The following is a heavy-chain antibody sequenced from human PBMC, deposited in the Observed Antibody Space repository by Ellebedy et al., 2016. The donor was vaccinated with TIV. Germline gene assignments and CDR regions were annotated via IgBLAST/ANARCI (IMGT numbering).Heavy chain of an antibody. D-gene: IGHD2/OR15-2a*01. V-gene: IGHV3-30*03. Sequence: PGGPLRLSCTASGLNFGSAVIHWVRQAPGKGLEWVAGMSPDGSEKYNADSVKGRFTISRDNADNTLSLQLNSLRVEATAVYYCARLLYGAFALWGQGTMAFVSS. CDR3: ARLLYGAFAL. J-gene: IGHJ3*01. CDR2: MSPDGSEK. CDR1: GLNFGSAV.